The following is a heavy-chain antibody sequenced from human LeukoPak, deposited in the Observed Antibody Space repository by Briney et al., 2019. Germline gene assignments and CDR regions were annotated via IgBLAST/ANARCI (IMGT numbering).Heavy chain of an antibody. CDR1: GFTFSSYA. D-gene: IGHD5-18*01. J-gene: IGHJ4*02. CDR3: AKGEYSYGYAPSDY. Sequence: GGSLRLSCAASGFTFSSYAMSWVRQAPGKGLEWVSRISGSGGSTYYADSVKGRFTISRDNSKNTLYLQMNSLRAEDTAVYYCAKGEYSYGYAPSDYWGQGTLVTVSS. CDR2: ISGSGGST. V-gene: IGHV3-23*01.